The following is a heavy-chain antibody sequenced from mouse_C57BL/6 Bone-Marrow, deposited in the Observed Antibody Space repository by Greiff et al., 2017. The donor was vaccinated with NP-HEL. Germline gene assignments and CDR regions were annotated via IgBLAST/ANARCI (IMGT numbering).Heavy chain of an antibody. V-gene: IGHV5-4*01. J-gene: IGHJ2*01. CDR2: ISDGGSYN. CDR1: GFTFSSYA. CDR3: ARDGRRGFDY. Sequence: EVQLVESGGGLVKPGGSLKLSCAASGFTFSSYAMSWVRQTPEKRLEWVATISDGGSYNYYPDNVKGRFTISIDNANNNLYQQMSHLKSQDTDMYYCARDGRRGFDYWGQGTTLTVSS.